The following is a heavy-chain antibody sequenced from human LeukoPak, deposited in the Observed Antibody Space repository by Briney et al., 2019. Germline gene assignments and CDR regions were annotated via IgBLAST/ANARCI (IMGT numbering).Heavy chain of an antibody. CDR3: AKDRSRAGGWPQAFDY. J-gene: IGHJ4*02. CDR2: ISYDGSNK. V-gene: IGHV3-30*18. CDR1: GFTFSSYG. Sequence: GGSLRLSCAASGFTFSSYGMHWVRQAPGKGLEWVAVISYDGSNKYYADSVKGRFTISRDNSKNTLYLQMNSLRAEDTAVYYCAKDRSRAGGWPQAFDYWGQGTLVTVSS. D-gene: IGHD6-19*01.